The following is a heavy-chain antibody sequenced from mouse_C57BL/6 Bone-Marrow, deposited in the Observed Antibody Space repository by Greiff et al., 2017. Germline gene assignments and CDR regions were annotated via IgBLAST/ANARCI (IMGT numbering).Heavy chain of an antibody. CDR2: IDPETGGT. Sequence: QVQLQQSGAELVRPGASVTLSCKASGYTFTDYEMHWVKQTPVHGLEWIGAIDPETGGTAYNQKFKGKAILTADKSSSTAYMELRSLTSEDSAVYYCTRRGYITTVVATDDWGQGTTLTVSS. J-gene: IGHJ2*01. D-gene: IGHD1-1*01. V-gene: IGHV1-15*01. CDR3: TRRGYITTVVATDD. CDR1: GYTFTDYE.